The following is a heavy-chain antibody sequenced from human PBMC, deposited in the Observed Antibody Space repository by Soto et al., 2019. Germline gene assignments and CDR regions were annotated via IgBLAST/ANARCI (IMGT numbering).Heavy chain of an antibody. CDR1: GDSVSSNSAA. CDR2: TYYRSKWYN. J-gene: IGHJ3*02. CDR3: ARDDYYYYSSGYYLHAIYI. D-gene: IGHD3-22*01. V-gene: IGHV6-1*01. Sequence: PSQTLSLTCAISGDSVSSNSAAWNWIRQSPSRGLEWLGRTYYRSKWYNDYAVSVKSRITINPDTSKNQFSLQLNSVTPEDTAVYYCARDDYYYYSSGYYLHAIYIRAQGTMVTVSS.